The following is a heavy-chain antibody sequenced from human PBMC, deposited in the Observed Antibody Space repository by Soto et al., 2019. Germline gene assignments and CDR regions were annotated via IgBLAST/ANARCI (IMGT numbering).Heavy chain of an antibody. CDR1: GFNFSAYG. V-gene: IGHV3-30*18. Sequence: GGSLSLSCAASGFNFSAYGMHWVRQAPGKGLEWVASISYDGRNINYAGSLKGRFTISRDSSKNTLYLQMNSLRAEDTAVYYCAKERDYDFDYWGQGTLVTVSS. CDR3: AKERDYDFDY. D-gene: IGHD4-17*01. J-gene: IGHJ4*02. CDR2: ISYDGRNI.